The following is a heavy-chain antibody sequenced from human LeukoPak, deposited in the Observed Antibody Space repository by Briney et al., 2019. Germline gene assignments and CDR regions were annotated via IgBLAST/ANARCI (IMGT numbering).Heavy chain of an antibody. J-gene: IGHJ5*02. CDR3: ARVGDQRGLDWFDP. CDR1: GYSFTTYW. V-gene: IGHV5-51*01. Sequence: GASLKISCKGSGYSFTTYWIGWVRQLPGKGLEWMGIIYPGDSDTRYSPSFQGQVTISADKSISTAYLQWSSLKASDTAMYYCARVGDQRGLDWFDPWDQGTLVTVSS. CDR2: IYPGDSDT.